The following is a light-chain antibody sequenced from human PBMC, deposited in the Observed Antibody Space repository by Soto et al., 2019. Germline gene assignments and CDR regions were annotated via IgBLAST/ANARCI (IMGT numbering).Light chain of an antibody. CDR3: SSYTSSSTPGV. J-gene: IGLJ2*01. CDR2: DVS. CDR1: SSDVGCYNY. Sequence: QSALTQPASVSGSPGQSITISCTGTSSDVGCYNYVSWYQQHPGKAPKLMIYDVSNRPSGVSNRFSGSKSGNTASLTISGLQAEDEADYYCSSYTSSSTPGVFGGGTKLTVL. V-gene: IGLV2-14*01.